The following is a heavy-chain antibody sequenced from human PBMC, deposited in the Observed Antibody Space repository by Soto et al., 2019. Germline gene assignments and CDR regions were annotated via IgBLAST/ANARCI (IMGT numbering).Heavy chain of an antibody. V-gene: IGHV4-59*08. CDR2: IYYNGDT. CDR3: ARQPGYSSSRHRNCDL. CDR1: SGSISTSY. D-gene: IGHD6-19*01. Sequence: QVQLQESGPGLVKPSGTLSLTCTVSSGSISTSYWSWIRQPPGKGLEWIGYIYYNGDTNYNPSLKSRVTISIDTSKNLFSLKLSSVTAADTAVYYCARQPGYSSSRHRNCDLWGRGTLVIVSS. J-gene: IGHJ2*01.